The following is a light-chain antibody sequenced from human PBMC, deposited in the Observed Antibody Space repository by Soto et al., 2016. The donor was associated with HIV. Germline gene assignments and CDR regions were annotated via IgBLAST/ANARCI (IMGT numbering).Light chain of an antibody. Sequence: DIQMTQSPSTLSASVGDRVTITCRASQDITTWLAWYQQKPGKPPNLLIYKASNLQNGVPSRFSGSGSGTEFTLSINSLQPDDFATYYCQQYGTFGQGTKVEIK. CDR3: QQYGT. CDR2: KAS. J-gene: IGKJ1*01. V-gene: IGKV1-5*03. CDR1: QDITTW.